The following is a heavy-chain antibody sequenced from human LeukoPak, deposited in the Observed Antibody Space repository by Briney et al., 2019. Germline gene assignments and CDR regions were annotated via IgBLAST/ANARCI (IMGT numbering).Heavy chain of an antibody. CDR1: GFTFSSYS. D-gene: IGHD5-24*01. J-gene: IGHJ4*02. CDR2: ISSSSSYI. Sequence: GGSLRLSCAASGFTFSSYSMNWVRQAPGKGLEWASSISSSSSYIYYADSVKGRFTISRDNAKNSLYLQMNSLRAEDTAVYYCASSRRDAYPGAFNYWGQGTLVTVSS. V-gene: IGHV3-21*01. CDR3: ASSRRDAYPGAFNY.